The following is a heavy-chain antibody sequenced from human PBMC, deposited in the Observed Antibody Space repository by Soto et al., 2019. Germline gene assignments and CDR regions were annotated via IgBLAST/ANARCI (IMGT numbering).Heavy chain of an antibody. D-gene: IGHD2-15*01. V-gene: IGHV3-64D*06. CDR3: VKCNQLLRYYFEF. J-gene: IGHJ5*01. CDR1: GFTFSNYE. Sequence: VGSLRLSGSVSGFTFSNYEMHWVRQAPGKGLEYVSGITSDGDSTWHADSVKDRFTISRDNSKNTLFLQMSSLRGDDTSIYSCVKCNQLLRYYFEFWGPGTLVTVSS. CDR2: ITSDGDST.